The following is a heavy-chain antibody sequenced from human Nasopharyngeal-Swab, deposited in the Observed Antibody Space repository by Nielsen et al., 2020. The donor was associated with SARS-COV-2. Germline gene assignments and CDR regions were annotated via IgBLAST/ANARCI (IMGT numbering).Heavy chain of an antibody. CDR2: ITYDGSNK. V-gene: IGHV3-30-3*01. D-gene: IGHD3-9*01. CDR3: ARKADWSLYYYYMDV. CDR1: GFTFSSYA. J-gene: IGHJ6*03. Sequence: GSLRLSCAASGFTFSSYAMHWVRQAPGKGLEWVAVITYDGSNKYYADSVKGRFTISRDNSKNTLYLQMTSLRAEDTAVYYCARKADWSLYYYYMDVWGKGTTVTVSS.